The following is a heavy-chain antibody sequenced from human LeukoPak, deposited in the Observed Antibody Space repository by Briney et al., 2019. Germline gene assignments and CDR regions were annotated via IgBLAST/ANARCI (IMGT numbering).Heavy chain of an antibody. D-gene: IGHD3-22*01. J-gene: IGHJ5*02. V-gene: IGHV1-18*01. Sequence: ASVKVSCKASGYTFTSYGISWVRQAPGQGLEWMGWISAYNGNTNYAQKLRGRVTMTTDTSTSTAYMELRSLRSDDTAVYYCARTARYYYDMGFDPWGQGTLVTVSS. CDR3: ARTARYYYDMGFDP. CDR2: ISAYNGNT. CDR1: GYTFTSYG.